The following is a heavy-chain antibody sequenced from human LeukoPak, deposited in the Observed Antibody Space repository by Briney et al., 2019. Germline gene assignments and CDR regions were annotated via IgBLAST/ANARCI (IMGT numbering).Heavy chain of an antibody. D-gene: IGHD4-17*01. J-gene: IGHJ4*02. CDR3: AKGYYGDYDLGY. CDR2: ISYDGSNK. CDR1: GFTFSSYG. V-gene: IGHV3-30*18. Sequence: GGSLRLSCAASGFTFSSYGMHWVRQAPGKGLEWVAVISYDGSNKYYADSVRGRFTISRDNSKNTLYLQMNSLRAEDTAVYYCAKGYYGDYDLGYWGQGTLVTVSS.